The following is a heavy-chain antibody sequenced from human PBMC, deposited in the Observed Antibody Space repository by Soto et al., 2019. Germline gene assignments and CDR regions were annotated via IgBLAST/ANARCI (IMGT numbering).Heavy chain of an antibody. D-gene: IGHD4-17*01. CDR3: TRLTTVTTSWFDP. J-gene: IGHJ5*02. CDR1: GFTFSGSA. CDR2: IRSKANSYAT. V-gene: IGHV3-73*01. Sequence: PGGSLRLSCAASGFTFSGSAMHWVRQASGKGLEWVGRIRSKANSYATAYAASVKGRFTISRDDSKNTAYLQMNSLKTEDTAVYYCTRLTTVTTSWFDPWGQGTLVTVSS.